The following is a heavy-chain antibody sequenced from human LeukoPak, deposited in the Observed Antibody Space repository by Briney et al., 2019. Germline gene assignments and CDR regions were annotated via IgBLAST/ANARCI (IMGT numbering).Heavy chain of an antibody. V-gene: IGHV4-34*01. CDR1: GGSFSGYY. J-gene: IGHJ4*02. D-gene: IGHD5-18*01. CDR2: INHSGST. CDR3: ARGGIQLWLRFLDY. Sequence: PSETLSLTCAVYGGSFSGYYWSWIRQPPGKGLEWIGEINHSGSTNYNPSLKSRVTISVDTSKSQFSLKLSSVTAADTAVYYCARGGIQLWLRFLDYWGQGTLVTVSS.